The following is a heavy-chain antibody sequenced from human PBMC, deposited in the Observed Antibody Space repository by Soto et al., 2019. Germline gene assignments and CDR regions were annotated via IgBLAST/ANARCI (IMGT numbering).Heavy chain of an antibody. Sequence: EVQLLESGGGLVQPGGSLRLSCAASGFTFSSYAMSWVRQAPGKGLEWVSAISGSGGSTYYADSVKGRFTISRDNSKNTLYLQMNSLRDEDTAVYYCAKDPFAAGTAIDYWGQGTLVTVSS. V-gene: IGHV3-23*01. CDR1: GFTFSSYA. CDR2: ISGSGGST. J-gene: IGHJ4*02. D-gene: IGHD6-13*01. CDR3: AKDPFAAGTAIDY.